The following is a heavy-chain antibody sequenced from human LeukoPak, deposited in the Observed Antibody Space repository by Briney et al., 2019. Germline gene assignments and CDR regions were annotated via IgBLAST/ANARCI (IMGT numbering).Heavy chain of an antibody. CDR1: GYTFTSYG. J-gene: IGHJ3*02. D-gene: IGHD2-15*01. CDR2: ISAYNGNT. CDR3: ARYCSGGSCYGTDDAFDI. V-gene: IGHV1-18*01. Sequence: RASVKVSCKASGYTFTSYGISWVRQAPGQGLEWMGWISAYNGNTNYAQKLQGRVTMTTDTSTSTAYMELRSLRSDDTAVYYCARYCSGGSCYGTDDAFDIWGQGTMVTVSS.